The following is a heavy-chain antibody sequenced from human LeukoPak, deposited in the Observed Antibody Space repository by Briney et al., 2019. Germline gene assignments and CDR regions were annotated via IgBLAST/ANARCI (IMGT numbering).Heavy chain of an antibody. CDR2: IRGKAYGGAT. Sequence: GGSLRLSCTGSSFTFGAHSMAWVRQAPGKGPEWVGFIRGKAYGGATGYTASVKGRFTISRDDSKSIVYLQMNSLRTEDTAVYYCICLTDPFDYWGQGSLVTVSS. V-gene: IGHV3-49*04. CDR1: SFTFGAHS. CDR3: ICLTDPFDY. D-gene: IGHD2-2*01. J-gene: IGHJ4*02.